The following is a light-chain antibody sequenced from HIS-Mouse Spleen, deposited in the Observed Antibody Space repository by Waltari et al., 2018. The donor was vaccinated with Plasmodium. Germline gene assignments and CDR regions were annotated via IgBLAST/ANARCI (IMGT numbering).Light chain of an antibody. Sequence: TITCRASQGITSYLAWYQQKPGKDPKVLIYAASTLQSGVPSRFSGSGSGTEFTLTISSLQPEDFATYYCQQLNSYPYTFGQGTKLEIK. J-gene: IGKJ2*01. V-gene: IGKV1-9*01. CDR1: QGITSY. CDR3: QQLNSYPYT. CDR2: AAS.